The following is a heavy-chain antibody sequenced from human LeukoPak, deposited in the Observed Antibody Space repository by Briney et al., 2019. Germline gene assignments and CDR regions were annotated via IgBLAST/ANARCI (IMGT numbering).Heavy chain of an antibody. CDR3: ARALERYYYDSSGYYAHFDY. D-gene: IGHD3-22*01. V-gene: IGHV4-59*12. CDR1: GGSISSYY. Sequence: SETLSLTCTVSGGSISSYYWSWIRQPPGKGLEWIGYIYYSGSTKYNPSLKSRVTISGDTSKNQFSLKLRSVTAADTAVYYCARALERYYYDSSGYYAHFDYWGQGTLVTVSS. J-gene: IGHJ4*02. CDR2: IYYSGST.